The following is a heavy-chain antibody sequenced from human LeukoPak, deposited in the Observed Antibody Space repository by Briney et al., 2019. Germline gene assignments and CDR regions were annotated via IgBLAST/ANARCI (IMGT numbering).Heavy chain of an antibody. CDR2: ISNDGSNK. J-gene: IGHJ3*02. CDR1: GFTFSSRA. Sequence: GRPLTLSCAASGFTFSSRAMHWVRQAPGKGLEWVAVISNDGSNKNYADSVKGRFTISRDNSENMVYLQMNNLRTEDTAVYYCARESYSSSWYWDAFDIWGQGTMVTVSS. D-gene: IGHD6-13*01. V-gene: IGHV3-30*03. CDR3: ARESYSSSWYWDAFDI.